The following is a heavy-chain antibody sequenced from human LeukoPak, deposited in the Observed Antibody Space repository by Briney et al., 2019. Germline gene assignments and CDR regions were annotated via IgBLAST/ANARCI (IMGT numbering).Heavy chain of an antibody. D-gene: IGHD3-22*01. J-gene: IGHJ4*02. V-gene: IGHV3-30*02. Sequence: GGSLRLSCAASGFTFSSYGMHWVRQAPGKGLEWVAFIRYDGSNKYYADSVKGRFTISRDNSKNTLYLQMNSLRAEDTAVYYCAKDPPYYYDSNGYLFDYWGQGTLVTVSS. CDR2: IRYDGSNK. CDR3: AKDPPYYYDSNGYLFDY. CDR1: GFTFSSYG.